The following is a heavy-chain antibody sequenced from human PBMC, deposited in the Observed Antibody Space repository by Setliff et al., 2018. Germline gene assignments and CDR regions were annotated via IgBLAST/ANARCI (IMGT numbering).Heavy chain of an antibody. D-gene: IGHD3-16*01. Sequence: WASVKVSCKASGYTFTSYYIHWVRQAPGQGLEWMGVINPKNGGATYPQNLQGRVTMTRDTSMSTVYMELSSLRFEDTAVYYCARERAGGRGFTFGAIYYYGMDVWGQGTTVTVSS. V-gene: IGHV1-46*01. CDR1: GYTFTSYY. CDR2: INPKNGGA. J-gene: IGHJ6*02. CDR3: ARERAGGRGFTFGAIYYYGMDV.